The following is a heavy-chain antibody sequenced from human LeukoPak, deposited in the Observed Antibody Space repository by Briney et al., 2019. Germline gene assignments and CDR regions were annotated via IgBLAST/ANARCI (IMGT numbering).Heavy chain of an antibody. CDR1: GGSITSHY. D-gene: IGHD3-16*01. J-gene: IGHJ5*02. Sequence: SETLSLTCTVSGGSITSHYWSWLRQSPGKGLEWIGFTDYTGSTNSNPSLKSRVTMSPDPSENQVSLRLVSVTAADTAIYYCARHRDSLGFHNWFDPWGQGALVTVSS. V-gene: IGHV4-59*08. CDR2: TDYTGST. CDR3: ARHRDSLGFHNWFDP.